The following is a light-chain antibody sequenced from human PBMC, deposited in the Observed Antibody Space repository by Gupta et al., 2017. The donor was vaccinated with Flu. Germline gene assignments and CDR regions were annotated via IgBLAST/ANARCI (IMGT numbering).Light chain of an antibody. Sequence: SSELTQPPSVSVSPGQTARITCSGDELTKQYSYWYQQKAGQVPVLLIYKDTERPSGVPYRFSGSTSGTTVTLTIGGVQPEDEADYYCQSADNSGTYVFGTGTKVTVI. CDR3: QSADNSGTYV. V-gene: IGLV3-25*02. CDR1: ELTKQY. J-gene: IGLJ1*01. CDR2: KDT.